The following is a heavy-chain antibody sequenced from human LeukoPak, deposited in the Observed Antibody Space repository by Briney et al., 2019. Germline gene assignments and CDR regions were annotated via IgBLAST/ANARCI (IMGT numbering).Heavy chain of an antibody. CDR3: ARGYILDF. CDR1: GYTFIGYY. D-gene: IGHD3-9*01. J-gene: IGHJ4*02. V-gene: IGHV1-2*02. CDR2: INPHNGDT. Sequence: ASVKVSCKASGYTFIGYYLHWVRQAPGQGLEWMGWINPHNGDTNYAQKFQGRVTMTRDTSISTAYMELNRLRSDDTAVYYCARGYILDFWGQGTLVTVSS.